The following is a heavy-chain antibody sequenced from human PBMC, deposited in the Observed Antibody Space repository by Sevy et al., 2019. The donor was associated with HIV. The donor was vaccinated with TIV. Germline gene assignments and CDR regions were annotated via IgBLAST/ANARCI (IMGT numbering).Heavy chain of an antibody. J-gene: IGHJ4*02. V-gene: IGHV4-39*01. CDR3: ARAFRVVAGSYYFDY. Sequence: SETLSLTCTVSGGSISISSYYWGWIRQPSGKGLEWIGSFYYSESTYYNPSLKSRVTISVDTSKNQFSLKLSSVTAADTAVYYCARAFRVVAGSYYFDYWGQGTLVTVSS. CDR2: FYYSEST. CDR1: GGSISISSYY. D-gene: IGHD6-19*01.